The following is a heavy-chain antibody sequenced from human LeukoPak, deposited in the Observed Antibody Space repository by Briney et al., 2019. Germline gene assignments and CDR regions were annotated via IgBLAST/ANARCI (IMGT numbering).Heavy chain of an antibody. Sequence: SGPVLVHPTAALTLTCTVSGFSLSNARMGVSWIRQPPVKALEWLTHIFSNEEKSYSTSRKSRITISKETSKSQVVLTMTNMYPVDTATYYCARIQNVDTAMWWRRHVYYFDYWGQGTLVTVSS. J-gene: IGHJ4*02. V-gene: IGHV2-26*01. D-gene: IGHD5-18*01. CDR1: GFSLSNARMG. CDR3: ARIQNVDTAMWWRRHVYYFDY. CDR2: IFSNEEK.